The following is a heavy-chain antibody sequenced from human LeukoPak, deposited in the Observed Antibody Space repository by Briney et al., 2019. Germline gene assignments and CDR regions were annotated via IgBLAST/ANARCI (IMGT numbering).Heavy chain of an antibody. Sequence: GGSLRLSCVASGFIFSNYEMNWVRQTPGKGLEWVSYISDHGKSRNYVDSVKGRFTISRDNAKNSLYLQMNSLRVEDTAIYFCARARIAAPLLDYWGQGTLVTVCS. CDR2: ISDHGKSR. V-gene: IGHV3-48*03. CDR3: ARARIAAPLLDY. CDR1: GFIFSNYE. D-gene: IGHD6-13*01. J-gene: IGHJ4*02.